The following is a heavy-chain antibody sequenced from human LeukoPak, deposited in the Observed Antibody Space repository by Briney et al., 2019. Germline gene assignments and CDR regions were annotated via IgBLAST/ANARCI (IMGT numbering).Heavy chain of an antibody. CDR3: ASLPGENS. D-gene: IGHD3-10*01. J-gene: IGHJ4*02. CDR1: GVTFSSYR. CDR2: ISSSSSDI. Sequence: PGGSLRLSCAASGVTFSSYRMNWVGQAPGKGLEWGSSISSSSSDIYYAESVKGRFTISRDNAKNSLYLQMNSLRAEDTAVYYCASLPGENSSGQGALVTVSS. V-gene: IGHV3-21*01.